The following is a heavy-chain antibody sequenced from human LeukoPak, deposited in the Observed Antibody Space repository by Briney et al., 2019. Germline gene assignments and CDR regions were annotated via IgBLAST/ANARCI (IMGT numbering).Heavy chain of an antibody. J-gene: IGHJ4*02. Sequence: GRSLRLSCAASGFTFSSHGMHWVRQAPGKGLEWVAVISYDGSNKHYADSVKGRFTISRDNSKNTLYLQMNSLRAEDTAVYYCAKNRDDWLLNYFDYWGQGTLVTVSS. CDR2: ISYDGSNK. V-gene: IGHV3-30*18. D-gene: IGHD3-9*01. CDR3: AKNRDDWLLNYFDY. CDR1: GFTFSSHG.